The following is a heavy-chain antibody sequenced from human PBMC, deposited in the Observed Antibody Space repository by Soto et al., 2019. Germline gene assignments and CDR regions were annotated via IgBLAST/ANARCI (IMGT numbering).Heavy chain of an antibody. CDR3: AKDFYYYDSSGDYKGALDAFDI. V-gene: IGHV3-30*18. D-gene: IGHD3-22*01. Sequence: QVQLVESGGGVVQPGRSLRLSCAASGFTFSSYGMHWVRQAPGKGLEWVAVISYDGSNKYYADSVKGRFTISRDNSKNPLYLQMNSLRAEDTAVYYCAKDFYYYDSSGDYKGALDAFDIWGQGTMVTVSS. CDR1: GFTFSSYG. CDR2: ISYDGSNK. J-gene: IGHJ3*02.